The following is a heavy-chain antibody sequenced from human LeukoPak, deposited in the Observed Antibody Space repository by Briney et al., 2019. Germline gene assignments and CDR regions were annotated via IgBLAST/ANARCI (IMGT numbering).Heavy chain of an antibody. Sequence: SETLSLTCAVYGGSFSGYYWSWIRQPPGKGLEWIGEINHSGSTNYNPSLKSRVTISVDTSKNQFSLKLSSVTAADTTVYYCARKQFAYYYGSGSSRGYFDYWGQGTLVTVSS. D-gene: IGHD3-10*01. V-gene: IGHV4-34*01. J-gene: IGHJ4*02. CDR1: GGSFSGYY. CDR2: INHSGST. CDR3: ARKQFAYYYGSGSSRGYFDY.